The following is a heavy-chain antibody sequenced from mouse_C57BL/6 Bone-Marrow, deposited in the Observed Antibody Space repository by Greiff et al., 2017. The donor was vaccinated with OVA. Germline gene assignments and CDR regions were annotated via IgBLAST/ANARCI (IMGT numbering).Heavy chain of an antibody. CDR3: ARNGHYSNYEFAY. V-gene: IGHV5-6*01. CDR1: GFTFSSYG. CDR2: ISSGGSYT. Sequence: EVMLVESGGDLVKPGGSLKLSCAASGFTFSSYGMSWVRQTPDKRLEWVATISSGGSYTYYPDSVKGRFTISRDNAKNTLYLQMNSLQADDTAIYYCARNGHYSNYEFAYWGQGTLVTVSA. J-gene: IGHJ3*01. D-gene: IGHD2-5*01.